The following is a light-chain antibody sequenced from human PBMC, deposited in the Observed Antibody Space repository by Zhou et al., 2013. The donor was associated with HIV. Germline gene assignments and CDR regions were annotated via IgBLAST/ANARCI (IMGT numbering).Light chain of an antibody. CDR1: QSVSTN. CDR2: GAS. CDR3: QQYNNWPLT. J-gene: IGKJ5*01. Sequence: EVVMTQSPATLSVSPGDRATLSCRASQSVSTNLAWYQQKPGQAPRLLIYGASTRATGIPTRFSGSGSWTEFTLTISSMQSEDFAVYYCQQYNNWPLTFGQGTRL. V-gene: IGKV3-15*01.